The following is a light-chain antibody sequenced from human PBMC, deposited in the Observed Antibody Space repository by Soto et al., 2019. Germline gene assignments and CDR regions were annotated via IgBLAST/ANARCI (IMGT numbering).Light chain of an antibody. CDR3: GTWDSSLTTVV. Sequence: QSVLTQPPSVSAAPGQKVTISCSGSSSNIGNDYVSWYQHLPGTAPKLLIYDNHKRPPGIPDRFSGSKSGTSATLGITGLQTGDEADYFCGTWDSSLTTVVFGGGTKLTVL. CDR2: DNH. CDR1: SSNIGNDY. V-gene: IGLV1-51*01. J-gene: IGLJ3*02.